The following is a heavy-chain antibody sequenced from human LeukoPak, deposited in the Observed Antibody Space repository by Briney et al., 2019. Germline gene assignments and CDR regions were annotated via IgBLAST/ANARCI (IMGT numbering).Heavy chain of an antibody. J-gene: IGHJ4*02. CDR3: ATDYYDRRGDYTVDY. CDR2: ISGSGGTT. V-gene: IGHV3-23*01. CDR1: GFTFRDYA. D-gene: IGHD3-22*01. Sequence: PGGSLRLSCAASGFTFRDYAMSWVRQAPGKGLEWVSVISGSGGTTHYADSVKGRFTISRDNSKNTIYLQMNSLRAEDTAVYYCATDYYDRRGDYTVDYWGQRTLVTVSS.